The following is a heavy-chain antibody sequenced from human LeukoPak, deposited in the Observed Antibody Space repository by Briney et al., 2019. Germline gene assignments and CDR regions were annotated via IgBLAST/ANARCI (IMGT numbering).Heavy chain of an antibody. Sequence: GGSLRLSCAASGFTFSSCAMSWVRQAPGKGLEWVSAISGSGGSTYYADSVKGRFTISRDNSKNTLYLQMNSLRAEDTAVYYCAKVEQRFPYFDYWGQGTLVTVSS. CDR3: AKVEQRFPYFDY. D-gene: IGHD1/OR15-1a*01. CDR2: ISGSGGST. J-gene: IGHJ4*02. CDR1: GFTFSSCA. V-gene: IGHV3-23*01.